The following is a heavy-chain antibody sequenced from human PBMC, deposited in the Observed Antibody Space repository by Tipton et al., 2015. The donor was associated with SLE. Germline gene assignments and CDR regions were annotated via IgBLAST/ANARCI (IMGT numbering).Heavy chain of an antibody. J-gene: IGHJ3*02. Sequence: TLSLTCTVSGGSISSYYWSWIRQPPGTGMEWLGYVYHSGSTNYNPSLKSRVTISVATSKNQFSLKLSSVTAADTAVYYCARVGEFYYDSSGHAFDIWGQGTRVTVSS. D-gene: IGHD3-22*01. V-gene: IGHV4-59*08. CDR3: ARVGEFYYDSSGHAFDI. CDR1: GGSISSYY. CDR2: VYHSGST.